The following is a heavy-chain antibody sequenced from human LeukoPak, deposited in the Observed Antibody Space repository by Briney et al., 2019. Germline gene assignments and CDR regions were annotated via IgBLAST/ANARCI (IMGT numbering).Heavy chain of an antibody. V-gene: IGHV1-8*03. Sequence: GASVKVSCKASGYTLPSYDINGVRQATGQGFEWMGWMNPNSGNTGYAQKFQGRVTITRNTSISTAYMELSSLRSEDTAVYYCARSGYDYSWFDPWGQGTLVTVSS. D-gene: IGHD5-12*01. CDR3: ARSGYDYSWFDP. CDR1: GYTLPSYD. J-gene: IGHJ5*02. CDR2: MNPNSGNT.